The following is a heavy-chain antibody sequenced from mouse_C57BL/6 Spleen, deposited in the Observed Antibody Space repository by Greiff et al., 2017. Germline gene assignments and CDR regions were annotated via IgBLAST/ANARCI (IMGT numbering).Heavy chain of an antibody. CDR3: ARNYYSNPWFAY. CDR1: GYTFTDYN. J-gene: IGHJ3*01. CDR2: INPNNGGT. V-gene: IGHV1-22*01. Sequence: EVKLMESGPELVKPGASVKMSCKASGYTFTDYNMHWVKQSHGKSLEWIGYINPNNGGTSYNQKFKGKATLTVNKSSSTAYMELRSLTSEDSAVYYCARNYYSNPWFAYWGQGTLVTVSA. D-gene: IGHD2-5*01.